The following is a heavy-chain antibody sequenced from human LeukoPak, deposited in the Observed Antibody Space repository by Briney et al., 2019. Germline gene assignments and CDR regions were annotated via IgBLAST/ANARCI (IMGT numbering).Heavy chain of an antibody. CDR2: INPSGGST. V-gene: IGHV1-46*01. CDR1: GYTFTRYF. D-gene: IGHD4-23*01. Sequence: GAAVKPSCKASGYTFTRYFIHWVRQAPGQGLEWMGIINPSGGSTSYAQKFQGRVTMTRDTSTSTVYMELSSLRSEDTAVYYCATAKYGGNSYFAFWGQGTLVTVSS. J-gene: IGHJ4*02. CDR3: ATAKYGGNSYFAF.